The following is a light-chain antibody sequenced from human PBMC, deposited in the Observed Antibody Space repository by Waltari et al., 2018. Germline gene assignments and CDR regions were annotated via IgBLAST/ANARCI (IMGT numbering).Light chain of an antibody. V-gene: IGKV3-20*01. CDR2: GAS. Sequence: EIVLTQSPGTLSLSLGERATVSCRASQSVSRALAWYQQKPGQAPRLLIYGASTRATGIPDRFSGSGSGTDFMLTISRLEPDDFAVYYCQHYLRLPVTFGQGTTVEI. CDR1: QSVSRA. CDR3: QHYLRLPVT. J-gene: IGKJ1*01.